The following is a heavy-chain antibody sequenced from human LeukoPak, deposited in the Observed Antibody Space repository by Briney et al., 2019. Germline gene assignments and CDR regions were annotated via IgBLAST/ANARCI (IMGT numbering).Heavy chain of an antibody. CDR1: GGSISSYY. Sequence: PSETLSLTCTVSGGSISSYYWSWIRQPPGKGLEWIGYIYYSGSTNYNPSLKSRVTISVDTSKNQFSLKLSSVTAADTAVYYCARGPLVVVPAATFDPWGQGTLVTVSS. D-gene: IGHD2-2*01. CDR2: IYYSGST. V-gene: IGHV4-59*01. CDR3: ARGPLVVVPAATFDP. J-gene: IGHJ5*02.